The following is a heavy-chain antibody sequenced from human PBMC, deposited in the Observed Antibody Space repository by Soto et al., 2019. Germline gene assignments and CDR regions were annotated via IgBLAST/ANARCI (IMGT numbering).Heavy chain of an antibody. J-gene: IGHJ6*02. CDR3: ARLVASETGYGMDV. CDR1: GFIFSSHN. D-gene: IGHD3-9*01. Sequence: ESGGGLVKPGGSLRLSCAASGFIFSSHNMNWVRQAPGKGLEWVSSITGSSSYIFYADSVKGRFTISRDNAKNTVYLQMNSLRAEDRGVYYCARLVASETGYGMDVWGQGTTVTVSS. CDR2: ITGSSSYI. V-gene: IGHV3-21*06.